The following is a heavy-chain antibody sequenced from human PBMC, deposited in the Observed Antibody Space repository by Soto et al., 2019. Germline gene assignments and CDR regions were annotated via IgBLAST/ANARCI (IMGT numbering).Heavy chain of an antibody. CDR1: GFTFSSYS. J-gene: IGHJ6*02. CDR3: ARVGRWFGEFGADDYYYGMDV. CDR2: ISSSSSTI. V-gene: IGHV3-48*02. D-gene: IGHD3-10*01. Sequence: EVQLVESGGGLVQPGGSLRLSCAASGFTFSSYSMNWVRQAPGKGLEWVSYISSSSSTIYYADSVKGRFTISRDNAKNSLYLQMNSLRDEDTAVYYCARVGRWFGEFGADDYYYGMDVWGQGTTVTVSS.